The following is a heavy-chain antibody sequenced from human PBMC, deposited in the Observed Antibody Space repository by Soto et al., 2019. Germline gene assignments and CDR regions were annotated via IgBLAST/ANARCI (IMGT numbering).Heavy chain of an antibody. CDR2: INPNSGGT. Sequence: ASVKVSCKASGYTFTGYYMHWVRQAPGQGLEWMGWINPNSGGTNYAQKFQGWVTMTRDTSISTAYMELSRLRSDDTAVYYCAILGDIVVVPADMSHYGMDVWGQGTTVTVSS. V-gene: IGHV1-2*04. D-gene: IGHD2-2*01. J-gene: IGHJ6*02. CDR3: AILGDIVVVPADMSHYGMDV. CDR1: GYTFTGYY.